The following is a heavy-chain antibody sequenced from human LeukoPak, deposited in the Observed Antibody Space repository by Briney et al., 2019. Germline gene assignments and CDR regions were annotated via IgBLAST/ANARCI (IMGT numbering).Heavy chain of an antibody. J-gene: IGHJ6*02. Sequence: GASVKVSCTASGGTFSSYAISWLRQAPGQGLEWMGGIIPIFGTANYAQKFQGRVTITADESTSTAYMELSSLRSEDTAVYYCARGTVVPAAIQHYYYGMDVWGQGTTVTVSS. CDR3: ARGTVVPAAIQHYYYGMDV. CDR2: IIPIFGTA. V-gene: IGHV1-69*13. CDR1: GGTFSSYA. D-gene: IGHD2-2*01.